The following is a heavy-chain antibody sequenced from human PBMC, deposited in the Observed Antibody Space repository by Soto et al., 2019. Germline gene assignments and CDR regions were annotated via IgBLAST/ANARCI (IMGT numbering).Heavy chain of an antibody. J-gene: IGHJ4*02. CDR1: GFTVSSNY. CDR3: ARAVGSSSKGHQELRDY. D-gene: IGHD6-6*01. CDR2: IYSGGST. V-gene: IGHV3-66*01. Sequence: GGSLRLSCAASGFTVSSNYMSWVRQAPGKGLEWVSVIYSGGSTYYADSVKGRFTISRDNSKNTLYLQMNSLRAEDTAVYYCARAVGSSSKGHQELRDYWGQGTLVTVSS.